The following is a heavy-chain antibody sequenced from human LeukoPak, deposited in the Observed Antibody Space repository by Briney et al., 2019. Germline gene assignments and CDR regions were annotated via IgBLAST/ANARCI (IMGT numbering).Heavy chain of an antibody. J-gene: IGHJ5*02. CDR2: IYSSGST. D-gene: IGHD3-3*01. Sequence: SETLSLTCTVSGGSITSYYWSWIRQPAGKGLEWIGRIYSSGSTNYNPSLKSRVTMSVDTSKNQFSLKLSSVTAADTAVYYCAREAFGTSYNWFDPWGQGTLVTVSS. CDR3: AREAFGTSYNWFDP. V-gene: IGHV4-4*07. CDR1: GGSITSYY.